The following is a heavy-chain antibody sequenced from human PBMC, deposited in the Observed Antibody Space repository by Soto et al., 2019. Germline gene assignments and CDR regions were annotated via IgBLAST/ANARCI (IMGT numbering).Heavy chain of an antibody. CDR1: GFTFSSSA. J-gene: IGHJ3*02. V-gene: IGHV3-23*01. CDR3: ALDYYGSGSYPNDAFDI. Sequence: GGSMRLSCAASGFTFSSSAMSWVSQAQGKRLEWVSAISGSGGSPYYADSVKGRFTISRDNYKKTLYLQMNSLRAEDTAVYYCALDYYGSGSYPNDAFDIWGQGTMVTVSS. D-gene: IGHD3-10*01. CDR2: ISGSGGSP.